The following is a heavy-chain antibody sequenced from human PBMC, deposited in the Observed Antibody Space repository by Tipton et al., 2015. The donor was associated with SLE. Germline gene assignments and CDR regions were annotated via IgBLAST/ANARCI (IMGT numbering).Heavy chain of an antibody. J-gene: IGHJ4*02. V-gene: IGHV4-34*01. CDR2: INHSGST. CDR1: GGSFSGYY. D-gene: IGHD2-15*01. CDR3: ASHTPGFDY. Sequence: TLSLTCAVYGGSFSGYYWSWIRQPPGKGLEWIGEINHSGSTNYNPSLKSRVTISVDTSKNQFSLKLSSVTAADTAVYYCASHTPGFDYRGQGTLVTVSS.